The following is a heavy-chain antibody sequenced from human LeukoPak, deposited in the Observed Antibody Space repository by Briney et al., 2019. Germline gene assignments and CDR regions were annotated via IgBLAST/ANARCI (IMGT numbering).Heavy chain of an antibody. CDR2: IYTSGST. CDR3: ARRVDGNYDFWSGYYTGGYYFDY. D-gene: IGHD3-3*01. J-gene: IGHJ4*02. Sequence: SETLSLTCTVSGGSISSYYWSWIRQPPGKGLEWIGYIYTSGSTNYNPSLKSRVTISVDTSKNQFSLKLSSVTAADTAVYYCARRVDGNYDFWSGYYTGGYYFDYWGQGTLVTVSS. V-gene: IGHV4-4*09. CDR1: GGSISSYY.